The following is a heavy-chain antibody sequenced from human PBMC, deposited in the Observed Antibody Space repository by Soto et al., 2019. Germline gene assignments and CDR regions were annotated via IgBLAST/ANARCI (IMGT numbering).Heavy chain of an antibody. V-gene: IGHV1-69*01. CDR3: ARGRLRWDRDAFDI. D-gene: IGHD4-17*01. Sequence: QVQLVQSGAEVKKPGSSAKVSCKASGGTFSSYAISWVRQAPGQGLEWMGGIIPIFGTANYAQKFQGRVMITADESTSTAYMELSSLRSEDTAVYYCARGRLRWDRDAFDIWGQGTMVTVSS. CDR2: IIPIFGTA. CDR1: GGTFSSYA. J-gene: IGHJ3*02.